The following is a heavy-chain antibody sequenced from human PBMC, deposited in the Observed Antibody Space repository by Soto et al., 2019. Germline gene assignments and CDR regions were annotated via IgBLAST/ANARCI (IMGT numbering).Heavy chain of an antibody. CDR2: IYWDNDR. J-gene: IGHJ3*01. CDR1: GFSLTTKGVG. D-gene: IGHD3-16*02. Sequence: QITLKESGRTLVEPTQTLTLTCTFSGFSLTTKGVGVGWIRQPPGQALEWLAVIYWDNDRRYSPSLRSRLDITKDTYNNQVVLTMTTLDPVDTGTYYFAQFTITFGGVIGLDAFDVWSQGAVVTVSS. CDR3: AQFTITFGGVIGLDAFDV. V-gene: IGHV2-5*02.